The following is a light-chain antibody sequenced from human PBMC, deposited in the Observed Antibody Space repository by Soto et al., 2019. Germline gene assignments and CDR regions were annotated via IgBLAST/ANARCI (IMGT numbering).Light chain of an antibody. Sequence: DIQMTQSPSTLSASVGDRVTITCRASQSISSWLAWYQQKPGKAPKLLIYDASSLESGVPSRFSGSGSGTEFTLTISSLQPDDFATYYCQQYNSYSRTSGQGTKVDTK. V-gene: IGKV1-5*01. CDR2: DAS. CDR3: QQYNSYSRT. J-gene: IGKJ1*01. CDR1: QSISSW.